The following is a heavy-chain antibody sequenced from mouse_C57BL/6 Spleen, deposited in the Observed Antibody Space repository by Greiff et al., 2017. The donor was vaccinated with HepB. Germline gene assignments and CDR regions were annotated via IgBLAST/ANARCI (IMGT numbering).Heavy chain of an antibody. Sequence: EVKLMESGGGLVQPGGSLSLSCAASGFTFTDYYMSWVRQPPGKALEWLGFIRNKANGYTTEYSASVKGRFTISRDNSQSILYLQMNALRAEDSATYYCARFYYYGSSYGFDYWGQGTTLTVSS. CDR3: ARFYYYGSSYGFDY. V-gene: IGHV7-3*01. J-gene: IGHJ2*01. CDR1: GFTFTDYY. D-gene: IGHD1-1*01. CDR2: IRNKANGYTT.